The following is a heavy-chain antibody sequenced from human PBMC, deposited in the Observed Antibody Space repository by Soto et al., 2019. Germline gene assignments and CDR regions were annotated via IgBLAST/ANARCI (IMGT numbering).Heavy chain of an antibody. V-gene: IGHV4-34*01. CDR1: GGSFSGYY. J-gene: IGHJ4*02. D-gene: IGHD3-3*01. Sequence: SETLSLTCAVYGGSFSGYYWSWIRQPPGKGLEWIGEISHSGSTNYNPSLKSRVTISVDTSKNQFSLKLSSVTAADTAVYYCARGKPYYDFWSGYYSFDYWGQGTLVTVSS. CDR2: ISHSGST. CDR3: ARGKPYYDFWSGYYSFDY.